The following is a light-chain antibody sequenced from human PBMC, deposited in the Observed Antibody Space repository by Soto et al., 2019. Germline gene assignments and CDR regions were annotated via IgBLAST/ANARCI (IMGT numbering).Light chain of an antibody. CDR3: CSYAGSSTLWV. CDR2: EGS. Sequence: QSALTQPASVSGSPGQSITISCTGTSSDVGSYNLVSWYQQHPGKAPKLMIYEGSKRPSGVSNRFSGSKSGNTASLTISGLQAEDEAVYYCCSYAGSSTLWVFGGGTKVTVL. CDR1: SSDVGSYNL. V-gene: IGLV2-23*01. J-gene: IGLJ3*02.